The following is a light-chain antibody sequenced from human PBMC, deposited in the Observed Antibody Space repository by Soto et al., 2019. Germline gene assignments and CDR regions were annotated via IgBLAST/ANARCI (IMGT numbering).Light chain of an antibody. CDR3: MQALQLPLT. CDR1: QSLLHSHGYTY. Sequence: DIVMTQSPVSLPVTPGEPASISCRSSQSLLHSHGYTYLDWYLQKPGQSPQLLIYMGSTWASGVPDRFSGSGSDTDFTLKISRVEAEDVGVYYCMQALQLPLTFGGGTKVEIK. J-gene: IGKJ4*01. CDR2: MGS. V-gene: IGKV2-28*01.